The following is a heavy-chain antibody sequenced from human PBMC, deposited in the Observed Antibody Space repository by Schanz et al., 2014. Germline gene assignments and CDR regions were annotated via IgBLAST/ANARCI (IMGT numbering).Heavy chain of an antibody. D-gene: IGHD3-9*01. V-gene: IGHV4-61*02. CDR1: GGSISSGVHY. J-gene: IGHJ4*02. CDR3: ARQFYDILTGYWFPYYFDY. CDR2: IYISGST. Sequence: QVQLQESGPGLVKPSQTLSLTCTVSGGSISSGVHYWSWVRQPAGRGLEWIGRIYISGSTYYNPSVKSRATTSVDTSNNQFSLKLSAVTAADTAVYYCARQFYDILTGYWFPYYFDYWGQGTLVTVSS.